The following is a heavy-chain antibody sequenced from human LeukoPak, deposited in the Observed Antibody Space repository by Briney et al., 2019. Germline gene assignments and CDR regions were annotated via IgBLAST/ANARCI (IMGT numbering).Heavy chain of an antibody. CDR2: ISGSGIST. V-gene: IGHV3-23*01. CDR3: ARAGRWSGELFPAKLGYYYYMDV. CDR1: GFTFSDYG. Sequence: GGSLRLSCAAAGFTFSDYGMNWVRQAPGKGLEWVSGISGSGISTYYADSVKGRFTISRDNSKNTLYLQMNSLRVEDTAVYYCARAGRWSGELFPAKLGYYYYMDVWGKGTTVTISS. D-gene: IGHD3-10*01. J-gene: IGHJ6*03.